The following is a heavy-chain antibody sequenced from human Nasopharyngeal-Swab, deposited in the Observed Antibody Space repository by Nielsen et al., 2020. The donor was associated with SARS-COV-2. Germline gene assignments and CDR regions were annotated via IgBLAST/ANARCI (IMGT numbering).Heavy chain of an antibody. D-gene: IGHD6-19*01. CDR2: ISWNSGRI. Sequence: GGSLRLSCAASGFSFDDYAMHWVRQAPGKGLEWVSGISWNSGRIGYADSVKGRFTISRDNAKNSLFLQMNSLRAEDTALYYCAKDLGIAVAGTGHDLWGQGTLVTAS. CDR3: AKDLGIAVAGTGHDL. V-gene: IGHV3-9*01. J-gene: IGHJ5*02. CDR1: GFSFDDYA.